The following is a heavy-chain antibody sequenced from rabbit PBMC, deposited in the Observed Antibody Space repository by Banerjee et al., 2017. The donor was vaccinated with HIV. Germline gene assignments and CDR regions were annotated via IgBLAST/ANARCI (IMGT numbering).Heavy chain of an antibody. D-gene: IGHD8-1*01. CDR1: GFSFTTTYN. CDR2: IGAGDVGTT. V-gene: IGHV1S40*01. Sequence: QSLEESGGRLVTPGGSLTLTCTVSGFSFTTTYNMCWVRQAPGKGLEWIACIGAGDVGTTYYASWAKGRFTISKTSSTTMTLQMTSLTAADTATYFCGRSFDGGSSPYYYGMDLWGPGTLVTVS. J-gene: IGHJ6*01. CDR3: GRSFDGGSSPYYYGMDL.